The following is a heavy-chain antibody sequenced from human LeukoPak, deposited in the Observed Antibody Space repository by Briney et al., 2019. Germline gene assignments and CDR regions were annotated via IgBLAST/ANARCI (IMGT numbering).Heavy chain of an antibody. Sequence: GASVKVSCKASRYTFTDYYMHWVRQAPGQGLEWMGRINPNSGGTNYAQKFQGRVTMTEDTSTDTAYMELSSLRSEDTAVYYCATIRYSSLGFDPWGQGTLVTVSS. J-gene: IGHJ5*02. V-gene: IGHV1-2*06. CDR2: INPNSGGT. D-gene: IGHD6-19*01. CDR3: ATIRYSSLGFDP. CDR1: RYTFTDYY.